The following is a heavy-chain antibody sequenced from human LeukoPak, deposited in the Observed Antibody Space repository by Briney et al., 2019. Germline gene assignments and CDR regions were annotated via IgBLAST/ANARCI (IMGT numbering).Heavy chain of an antibody. D-gene: IGHD3-9*01. CDR2: VYASGTT. Sequence: PSETLSLTCTVSGASISNYYWSWIRQPAGKGLEWIGRVYASGTTNYNPSLKSRVTMSVDTSKNQFSLKLSSVTAADTAVYYCARGLLRYFDWLTRDGMDVWGQGTTVTVSS. CDR3: ARGLLRYFDWLTRDGMDV. J-gene: IGHJ6*02. CDR1: GASISNYY. V-gene: IGHV4-4*07.